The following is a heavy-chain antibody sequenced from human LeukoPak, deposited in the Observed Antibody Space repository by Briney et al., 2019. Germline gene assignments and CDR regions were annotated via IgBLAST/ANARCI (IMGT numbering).Heavy chain of an antibody. D-gene: IGHD2-2*01. CDR3: AKTILVVPSVFRGFDP. J-gene: IGHJ5*02. V-gene: IGHV3-53*01. Sequence: GGSLRLSCAASGFTVSSNYMSWVRQAPGKGLEWVSVIYSGGRTYYADSVKGRFTISRDNSKNTVYLQMNSLRAEDTAVYYCAKTILVVPSVFRGFDPWGQGTLVTVSS. CDR2: IYSGGRT. CDR1: GFTVSSNY.